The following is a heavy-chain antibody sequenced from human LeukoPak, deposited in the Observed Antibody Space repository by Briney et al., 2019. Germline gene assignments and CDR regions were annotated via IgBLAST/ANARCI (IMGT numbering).Heavy chain of an antibody. Sequence: SETLSLTCTVAGGSISSYNWSWLRQPPGKGLEWIGYIYYSGSTTYNPSLKSRVTISLDTSKNQFSLKLSSVTAADTAVYYCASDYGSGSYRFDYWGQGTLVTVSS. CDR2: IYYSGST. CDR1: GGSISSYN. J-gene: IGHJ4*02. V-gene: IGHV4-59*01. CDR3: ASDYGSGSYRFDY. D-gene: IGHD3-10*01.